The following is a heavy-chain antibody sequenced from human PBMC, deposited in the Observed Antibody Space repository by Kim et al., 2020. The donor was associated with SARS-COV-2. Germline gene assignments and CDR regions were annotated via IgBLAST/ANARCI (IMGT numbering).Heavy chain of an antibody. V-gene: IGHV4-39*01. CDR1: GGSISSSSYY. CDR3: ARRTTHFDY. CDR2: IYYSGST. Sequence: SETLSLTCTVSGGSISSSSYYWGWIRQPPGKGLEWIGSIYYSGSTYYNPSLKSRVTISVDTSKNQFSLKLSSVTAADTAVYYCARRTTHFDYWGQGTLVTVSS. J-gene: IGHJ4*02. D-gene: IGHD1-7*01.